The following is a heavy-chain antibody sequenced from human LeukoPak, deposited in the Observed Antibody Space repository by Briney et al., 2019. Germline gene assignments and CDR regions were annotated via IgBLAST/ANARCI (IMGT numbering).Heavy chain of an antibody. Sequence: GASVKVSCKASGYTFTSYGISWVRQAPGQGLEWMGWISAYNGNTNYAQKLQGRVTMTTDTSTSTTYMELRSLRSDDTAVYYCARVFRWGSGSNNWFDPWGQGTLVTVSS. CDR2: ISAYNGNT. CDR1: GYTFTSYG. D-gene: IGHD2-15*01. J-gene: IGHJ5*02. CDR3: ARVFRWGSGSNNWFDP. V-gene: IGHV1-18*01.